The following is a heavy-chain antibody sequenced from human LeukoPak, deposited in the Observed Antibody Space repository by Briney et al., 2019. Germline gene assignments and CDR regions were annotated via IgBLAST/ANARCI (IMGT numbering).Heavy chain of an antibody. CDR2: INPSGGST. D-gene: IGHD3-10*01. CDR3: ARDRGPAYYYYYYMDV. CDR1: GYTFTSYY. J-gene: IGHJ6*03. Sequence: ASVKVSCKASGYTFTSYYMHWVRQAPGQGLEGMGIINPSGGSTSYAQKFQGRVTMTRDMSTSTVYVELSSLRSEDTAVYYCARDRGPAYYYYYYMDVWGKGTTVTVSS. V-gene: IGHV1-46*01.